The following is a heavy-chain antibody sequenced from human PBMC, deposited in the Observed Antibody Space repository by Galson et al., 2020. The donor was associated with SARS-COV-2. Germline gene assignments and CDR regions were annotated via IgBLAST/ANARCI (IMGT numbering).Heavy chain of an antibody. CDR2: IYWNDDN. CDR3: AHYDFWSADQVHQ. CDR1: GFSLNSNGAA. D-gene: IGHD3-3*01. V-gene: IGHV2-5*01. Sequence: SGPTLVKPTQTLTLTCTFSGFSLNSNGAAVGWIRQPPGKALEWLALIYWNDDNRYSPSLRSRLTITKDTSRNQVFLTVTNMDPVDTATFYCAHYDFWSADQVHQWGQGTLVTVSS. J-gene: IGHJ4*02.